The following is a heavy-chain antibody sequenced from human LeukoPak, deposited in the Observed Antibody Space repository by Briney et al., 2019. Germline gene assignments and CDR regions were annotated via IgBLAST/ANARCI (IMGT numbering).Heavy chain of an antibody. D-gene: IGHD2-15*01. CDR3: AREESSGGSCCMDDY. V-gene: IGHV4-4*07. Sequence: PSETLSLTCTVSGGSISSYYWSWIRQPAGKGLEWIGRIYTSGSTYYNPSLKSRVTISVDTSKNQFSLKLSSVTAADTAVYYCAREESSGGSCCMDDYWGQGTLVTVSS. CDR2: IYTSGST. CDR1: GGSISSYY. J-gene: IGHJ4*02.